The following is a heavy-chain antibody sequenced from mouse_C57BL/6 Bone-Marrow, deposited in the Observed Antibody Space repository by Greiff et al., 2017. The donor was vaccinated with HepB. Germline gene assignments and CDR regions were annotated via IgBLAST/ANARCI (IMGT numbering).Heavy chain of an antibody. D-gene: IGHD1-1*01. CDR2: IDPNSGGT. V-gene: IGHV1-72*01. Sequence: VKLQQPGAELVKPGASVKLSCKASGYTFTSYWMHWVKQRPGRGLEWIGRIDPNSGGTKYNEKFKSKATLTVDKPSSTAYMQLSSLTSEDSAVYYCAREGRIYYYGSSYLYAMDYWGQGTSVTVSS. CDR3: AREGRIYYYGSSYLYAMDY. CDR1: GYTFTSYW. J-gene: IGHJ4*01.